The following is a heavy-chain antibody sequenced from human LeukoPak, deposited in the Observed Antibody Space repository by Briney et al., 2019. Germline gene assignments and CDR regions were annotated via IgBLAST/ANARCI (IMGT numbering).Heavy chain of an antibody. D-gene: IGHD6-13*01. CDR3: ARGGTSIAAAGGGYFDY. Sequence: SETLSLTCAVYGGSFSGYYWSWIRQPPGKGLEWIGEINHSGSTNYNPSLKSRVTISVDTSKNQFSLKLSSVTAADTALYYCARGGTSIAAAGGGYFDYWGQGTLVTVSS. J-gene: IGHJ4*02. CDR2: INHSGST. CDR1: GGSFSGYY. V-gene: IGHV4-34*01.